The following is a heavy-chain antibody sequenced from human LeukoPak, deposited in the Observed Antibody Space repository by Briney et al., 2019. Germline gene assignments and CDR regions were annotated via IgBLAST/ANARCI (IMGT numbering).Heavy chain of an antibody. CDR1: GYTFTSYY. CDR2: INPSGGST. V-gene: IGHV1-46*01. D-gene: IGHD3-10*01. CDR3: ARGDRVLGAFDI. J-gene: IGHJ3*02. Sequence: AAVKVSCKASGYTFTSYYMRWVRQAPGQGLEWMGIINPSGGSTSYAQKFQGRVTMTRDMSTGTVYMELSSLRSEDTAVYYCARGDRVLGAFDIWGQGTMVTVSS.